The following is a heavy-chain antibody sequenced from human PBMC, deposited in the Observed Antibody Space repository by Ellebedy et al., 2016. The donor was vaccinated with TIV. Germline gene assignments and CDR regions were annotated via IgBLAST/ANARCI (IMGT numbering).Heavy chain of an antibody. Sequence: GGSLRLXXAASGFTFSRYAMNWVRQAPGKGLEWVSSISGSGPTTFYADSVKGRFSISRDNSNNTLYLQMNSLTADDTALYYCGRVQRKGGWDLWGQGTLVTVSS. CDR2: ISGSGPTT. CDR3: GRVQRKGGWDL. D-gene: IGHD3-16*01. V-gene: IGHV3-23*01. J-gene: IGHJ5*02. CDR1: GFTFSRYA.